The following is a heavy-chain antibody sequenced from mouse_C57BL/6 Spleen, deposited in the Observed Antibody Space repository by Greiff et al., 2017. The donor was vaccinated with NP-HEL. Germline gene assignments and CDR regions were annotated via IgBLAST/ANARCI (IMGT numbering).Heavy chain of an antibody. CDR2: INPYNGGT. CDR1: GYTFTDYY. V-gene: IGHV1-19*01. Sequence: EVQLVESGPVLVKPGASVKMSCKASGYTFTDYYMNWVKQSHGKSLEWIGVINPYNGGTSYNQKFKGKATLTVDKSSSTAYMELNSLTSEDSAVYYCASYGSSYVGAMDYWGQGTSVTVSS. D-gene: IGHD1-1*01. CDR3: ASYGSSYVGAMDY. J-gene: IGHJ4*01.